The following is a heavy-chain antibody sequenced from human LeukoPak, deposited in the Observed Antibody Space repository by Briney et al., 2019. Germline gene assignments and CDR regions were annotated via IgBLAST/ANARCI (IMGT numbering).Heavy chain of an antibody. CDR1: GGSISSYY. CDR3: ATSLLGSIAAAVSWYGAFDI. V-gene: IGHV4-59*08. J-gene: IGHJ3*02. CDR2: IYYSGST. D-gene: IGHD6-13*01. Sequence: SPSETLSLTCTVSGGSISSYYWSWIRQPPGKGLEWIGYIYYSGSTNYNPSLKSRVTISVDTSKNQFSLKLSSVTAADTAVYYCATSLLGSIAAAVSWYGAFDIWGQGTMVTVSS.